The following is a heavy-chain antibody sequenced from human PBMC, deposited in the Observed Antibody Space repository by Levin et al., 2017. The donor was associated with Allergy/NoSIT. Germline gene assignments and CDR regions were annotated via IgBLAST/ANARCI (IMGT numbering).Heavy chain of an antibody. CDR3: AKSDLGYCSSTSCYSIDY. J-gene: IGHJ4*02. D-gene: IGHD2-2*01. CDR2: ISYDGSNK. CDR1: GFTFSSYG. Sequence: GGSLRLSCAASGFTFSSYGMHWVRQAPGKGLEWVAVISYDGSNKYYADSVKGRFTISRDNSKNTLYLQMNSLRAEDTAVYYCAKSDLGYCSSTSCYSIDYWGQGTLVTVSS. V-gene: IGHV3-30*18.